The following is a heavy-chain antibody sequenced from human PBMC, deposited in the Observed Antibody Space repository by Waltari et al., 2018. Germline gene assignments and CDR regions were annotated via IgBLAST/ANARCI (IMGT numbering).Heavy chain of an antibody. J-gene: IGHJ6*02. V-gene: IGHV2-26*01. CDR1: GFSISNARMG. D-gene: IGHD6-19*01. Sequence: QVTLKESGPVLVKPTETLTLTCTVSGFSISNARMGVSWNRQPTGKALEWPAHIFSNDLKSYSTSLNSSLTISNDTSKSQVVLTMPNMDPVDTATYYCARTTSNYSSGWFFGTRYYYYGMDVWGQGTTVTVSS. CDR2: IFSNDLK. CDR3: ARTTSNYSSGWFFGTRYYYYGMDV.